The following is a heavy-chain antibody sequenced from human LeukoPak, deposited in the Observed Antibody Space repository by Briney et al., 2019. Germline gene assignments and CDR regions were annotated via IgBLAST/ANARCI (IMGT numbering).Heavy chain of an antibody. CDR3: ARATSFYGSGDY. D-gene: IGHD3-10*01. CDR1: GCTFTSYY. J-gene: IGHJ4*02. CDR2: INPSGGST. V-gene: IGHV1-46*01. Sequence: ASVKVSCKASGCTFTSYYMHWVRQAPGQGLEWMGIINPSGGSTSYAQKFQGRVTMTRDMSTSTVYMELSSLRSEDTAVYYCARATSFYGSGDYWGQGTLVTVSS.